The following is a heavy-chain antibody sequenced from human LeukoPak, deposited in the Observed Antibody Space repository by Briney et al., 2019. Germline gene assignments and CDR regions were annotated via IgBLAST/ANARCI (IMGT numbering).Heavy chain of an antibody. V-gene: IGHV4-39*01. CDR2: IYYSGST. Sequence: SETLSLTCTVSGGSISSSSYYWGWIRQPPGKGLEWIGGIYYSGSTYYNPSLKSRVTISVDTSKNQFSLKLSSVTAADTAVYYCASLGYYYDSSGYYPPGYWGQGTLVTVSS. CDR3: ASLGYYYDSSGYYPPGY. D-gene: IGHD3-22*01. CDR1: GGSISSSSYY. J-gene: IGHJ4*02.